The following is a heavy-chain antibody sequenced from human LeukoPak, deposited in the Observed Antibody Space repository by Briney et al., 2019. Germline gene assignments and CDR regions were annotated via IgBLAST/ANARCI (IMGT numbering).Heavy chain of an antibody. Sequence: GALRLSCAASGFYLRNYWMSWVRQAPGKGLEWVSVISRNGAHPYYIDSVRDRFTVSRDNSKNIMYLQMNSLRVEDAALYYCTTPGDSGWYNHWGQGTLVTVSS. D-gene: IGHD6-19*01. CDR2: ISRNGAHP. J-gene: IGHJ4*02. CDR3: TTPGDSGWYNH. CDR1: GFYLRNYW. V-gene: IGHV3-23*01.